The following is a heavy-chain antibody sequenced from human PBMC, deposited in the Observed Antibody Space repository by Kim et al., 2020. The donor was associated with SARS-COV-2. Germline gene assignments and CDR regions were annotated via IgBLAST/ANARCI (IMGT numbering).Heavy chain of an antibody. J-gene: IGHJ6*02. CDR2: IIPIFGTA. V-gene: IGHV1-69*13. CDR1: GGTFSSYA. CDR3: ARGGYGSGSYYNRYYYYYYVMDD. D-gene: IGHD3-10*01. Sequence: SVKVSCKASGGTFSSYAISWVRQAPGQGLEWMGGIIPIFGTANYAQKFQGRVTITADESTSTAYMELSSLRSEDTAVYYCARGGYGSGSYYNRYYYYYYVMDDWCRGATVT.